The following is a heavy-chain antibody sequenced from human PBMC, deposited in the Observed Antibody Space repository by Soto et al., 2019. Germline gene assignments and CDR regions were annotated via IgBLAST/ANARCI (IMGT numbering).Heavy chain of an antibody. CDR3: ARGPSSYSGYVRYFDY. V-gene: IGHV4-30-2*01. D-gene: IGHD5-12*01. CDR1: GGSISSGGYS. Sequence: SETLSLTCAVSGGSISSGGYSWSWIRQPPGKGLEWIGYIYHSGSTYYNPSLKSRVTISVDRSKNQFSLKLSSVTAADTAVYNCARGPSSYSGYVRYFDYWGQGTLVTVSS. CDR2: IYHSGST. J-gene: IGHJ4*02.